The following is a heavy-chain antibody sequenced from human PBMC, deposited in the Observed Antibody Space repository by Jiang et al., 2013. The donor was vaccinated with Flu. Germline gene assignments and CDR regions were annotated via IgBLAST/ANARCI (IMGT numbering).Heavy chain of an antibody. V-gene: IGHV4-31*03. CDR1: GGSISSGGYY. D-gene: IGHD1-14*01. CDR3: ARGRKAPEWWFDP. CDR2: IYYSGST. J-gene: IGHJ5*02. Sequence: GPGLVKPSQTLSLTCTVSGGSISSGGYYWSWIRQHTGKGLEWIGYIYYSGSTYYNPSLKSRVTISVDTSKNQFSLKLSSVTAADTAVYYCARGRKAPEWWFDPWGQGTLVTVSS.